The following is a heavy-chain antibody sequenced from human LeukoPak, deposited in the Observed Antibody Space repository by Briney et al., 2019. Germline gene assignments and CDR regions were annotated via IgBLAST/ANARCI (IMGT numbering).Heavy chain of an antibody. Sequence: ASVKVSCKASGYTFTSYDINWVRQATGQGLEWMGWMNPNSGNTGYAQKFQGRVTMTRDTSITTAYMELSSLRSDDTAVYYCARRNSRDGYNFDAFDIWGQGTMVTVSS. D-gene: IGHD5-12*01. V-gene: IGHV1-8*01. J-gene: IGHJ3*02. CDR1: GYTFTSYD. CDR2: MNPNSGNT. CDR3: ARRNSRDGYNFDAFDI.